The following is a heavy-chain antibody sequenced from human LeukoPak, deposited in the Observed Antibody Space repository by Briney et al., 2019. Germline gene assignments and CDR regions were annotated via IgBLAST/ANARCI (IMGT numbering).Heavy chain of an antibody. V-gene: IGHV4-31*03. CDR3: ARDYAGSIDY. CDR2: IYYSGST. CDR1: GGSISSGGYY. D-gene: IGHD4-23*01. J-gene: IGHJ4*02. Sequence: PSETLSLTCTVSGGSISSGGYYWSWIRQHPGKGLEWIGYIYYSGSTYYNPSLKSRVTISVDTSKSQFSLKLSSVTAADTAVYYCARDYAGSIDYWGQGTLVTVSS.